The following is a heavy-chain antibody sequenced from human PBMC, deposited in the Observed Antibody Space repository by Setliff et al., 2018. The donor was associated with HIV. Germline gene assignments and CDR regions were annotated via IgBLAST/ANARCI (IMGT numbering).Heavy chain of an antibody. J-gene: IGHJ4*02. D-gene: IGHD3-22*01. V-gene: IGHV3-30*02. Sequence: PGESLKISCAASGFTFSSYGMHWVRQAPDKGLEWVAFIRYDGSNKYYADSVKGRFTISRDNSRNTLYLQMNSLRAEDTAVYYCAKIQNPQGYYYDSSGYYPHPGSPDYWGQGTLVTVSS. CDR3: AKIQNPQGYYYDSSGYYPHPGSPDY. CDR2: IRYDGSNK. CDR1: GFTFSSYG.